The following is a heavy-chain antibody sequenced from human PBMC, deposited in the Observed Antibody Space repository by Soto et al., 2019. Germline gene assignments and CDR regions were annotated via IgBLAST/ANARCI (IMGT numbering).Heavy chain of an antibody. J-gene: IGHJ4*02. D-gene: IGHD5-18*01. CDR3: AKDRGYSYGWDYFDY. Sequence: EVQLLESGGGLVQPGGSLRLSCAASGFTFSSYAMSWVRQAPGKGLEWVSAISGSGGSTYYADSVKGRFTISRDNSKNQLYRQMNSLRAEDTAVYYCAKDRGYSYGWDYFDYWGQGTLVTVSS. V-gene: IGHV3-23*01. CDR2: ISGSGGST. CDR1: GFTFSSYA.